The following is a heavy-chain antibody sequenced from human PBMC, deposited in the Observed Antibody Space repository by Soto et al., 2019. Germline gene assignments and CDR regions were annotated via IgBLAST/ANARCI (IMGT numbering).Heavy chain of an antibody. CDR1: GGSISSYY. J-gene: IGHJ5*02. D-gene: IGHD3-10*01. V-gene: IGHV4-59*08. CDR2: IYYSGST. Sequence: SETLSLTCTVSGGSISSYYWSWIRQPPGKGLEWIGYIYYSGSTNYNPSLKSRVTISVDTSKNQFSLKMRSVTAADTAVYYCARSLVWFGELLMFDPWGQGTLVTVSS. CDR3: ARSLVWFGELLMFDP.